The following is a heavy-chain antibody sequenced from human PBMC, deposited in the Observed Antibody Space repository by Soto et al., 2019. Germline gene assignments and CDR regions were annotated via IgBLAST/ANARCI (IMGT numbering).Heavy chain of an antibody. J-gene: IGHJ3*02. V-gene: IGHV4-34*01. Sequence: SETLSLTCVVSGGSFSTYYYNWLRQSPGKGLEWIEEINHRGSNNYSPSLKSRVTMSLDTSKNQFSLNLTSVTAADTAVYYCARGGSSDWQVAFDIWGQGTMVTVSS. CDR1: GGSFSTYY. D-gene: IGHD6-19*01. CDR2: INHRGSN. CDR3: ARGGSSDWQVAFDI.